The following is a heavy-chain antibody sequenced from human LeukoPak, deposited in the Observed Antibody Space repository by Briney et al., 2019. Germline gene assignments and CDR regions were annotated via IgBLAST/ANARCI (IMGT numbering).Heavy chain of an antibody. CDR2: VSSSGSTI. CDR1: GFTFSDYY. V-gene: IGHV3-11*01. D-gene: IGHD5-18*01. CDR3: ARDEGYSYGPFSFDY. Sequence: GGSLRLSCAASGFTFSDYYMSWIRQAPGKGLEWVSYVSSSGSTIYYADSVKGRFTISRDNAKNSLYLQMNSLRAEDTAVYYCARDEGYSYGPFSFDYWGQGTLVTVSS. J-gene: IGHJ4*02.